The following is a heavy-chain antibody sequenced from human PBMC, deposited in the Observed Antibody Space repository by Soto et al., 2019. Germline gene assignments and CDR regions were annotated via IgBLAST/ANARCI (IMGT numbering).Heavy chain of an antibody. CDR2: ISAYNGNT. Sequence: ASVNVSCKASGYTFTSYGISWVRQAPGQGLEWMGWISAYNGNTNYAQKLQGRVTMTTDTSTSTAYMELRSLRSDDTAVYYCARDLPYCSGGSCYQASARSIAFDIWGQGTMVTVSS. V-gene: IGHV1-18*01. CDR3: ARDLPYCSGGSCYQASARSIAFDI. J-gene: IGHJ3*02. CDR1: GYTFTSYG. D-gene: IGHD2-15*01.